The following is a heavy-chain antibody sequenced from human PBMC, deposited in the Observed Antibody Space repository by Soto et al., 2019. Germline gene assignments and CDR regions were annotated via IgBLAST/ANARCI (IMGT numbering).Heavy chain of an antibody. CDR2: IIPTLGTP. J-gene: IGHJ4*02. Sequence: QVQLVQSGAEVKKPGSSVKVSCKASGGIFSNFAFNWMRQAPGQGLELMGGIIPTLGTPHYAQKFLGRVTITADESTRTVYMEMSSLTVEDTAVYYCARVGLGAYDYWGQGTLVIVSS. CDR1: GGIFSNFA. D-gene: IGHD6-19*01. V-gene: IGHV1-69*01. CDR3: ARVGLGAYDY.